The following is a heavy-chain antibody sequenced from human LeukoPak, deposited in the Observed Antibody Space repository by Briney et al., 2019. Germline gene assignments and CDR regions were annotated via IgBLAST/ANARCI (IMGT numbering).Heavy chain of an antibody. V-gene: IGHV4-30-2*01. D-gene: IGHD5-12*01. CDR1: GGSISSYS. CDR3: AIRAGYGRFGP. J-gene: IGHJ5*02. Sequence: PSETLSLTCTVSGGSISSYSWSWIRQPPGKGLEWIGYIYHSGSTYYNPSLKSRVTISVDRSKNQFSLKLSSVTAADTAVYYCAIRAGYGRFGPWGQGTLVTVSS. CDR2: IYHSGST.